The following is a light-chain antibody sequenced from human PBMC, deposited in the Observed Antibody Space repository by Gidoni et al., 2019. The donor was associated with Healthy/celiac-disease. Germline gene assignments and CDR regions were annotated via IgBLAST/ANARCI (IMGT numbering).Light chain of an antibody. CDR3: QQYGSP. V-gene: IGKV3-20*01. CDR1: QSVSSSY. CDR2: GAS. J-gene: IGKJ4*01. Sequence: EIVLTQSPGTLSLSPGERATLSCRASQSVSSSYLAWYQQKPGQAPRLLLYGASSRATGIPDRFSGSGSGTDFTLTISRLEPEEFAVYYCQQYGSPFGGGTKVEIK.